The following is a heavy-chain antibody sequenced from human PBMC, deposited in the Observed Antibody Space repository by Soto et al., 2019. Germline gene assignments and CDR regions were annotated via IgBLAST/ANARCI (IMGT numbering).Heavy chain of an antibody. J-gene: IGHJ5*02. CDR2: ISGSGGST. D-gene: IGHD3-10*01. CDR1: VFTFSSYA. CDR3: AKIILTIVRGAIDP. V-gene: IGHV3-23*01. Sequence: VRLPSAASVFTFSSYAMSWGRQAPGKGLEGVSAISGSGGSTYYAESVKARFTISRDNSKNTLYLQMDSLRAEDKAVDYCAKIILTIVRGAIDPCGQGTMVTFSS.